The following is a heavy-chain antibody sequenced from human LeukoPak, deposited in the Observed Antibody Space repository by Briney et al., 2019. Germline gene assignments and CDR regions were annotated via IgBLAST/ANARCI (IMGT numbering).Heavy chain of an antibody. CDR3: ARENRGPRLYSYYFDM. CDR2: INAGNGDT. Sequence: ASVKVSCKASGYSFSKYAVHWVRQAPGQGLEWMGCINAGNGDTKYSQSFHDRAILTTDTSATTVYMDLTSLRPQDTAVYYCARENRGPRLYSYYFDMWGQETLVTVSS. D-gene: IGHD3-16*01. CDR1: GYSFSKYA. J-gene: IGHJ4*02. V-gene: IGHV1-3*01.